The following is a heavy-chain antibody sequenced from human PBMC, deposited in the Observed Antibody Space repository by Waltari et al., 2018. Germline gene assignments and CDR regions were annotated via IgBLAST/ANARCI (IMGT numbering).Heavy chain of an antibody. CDR3: ASTPLFYYDTSGYSF. V-gene: IGHV4-34*01. CDR1: GGSFSGYY. D-gene: IGHD3-22*01. CDR2: IDQNEHT. J-gene: IGHJ4*02. Sequence: QVHLQQWGAGLLKPSETLSPPCAVYGGSFSGYYWSWIRQPPGKGLEWIGHIDQNEHTTYNPSLKDRLTISVDRSQKTFTLTLTSVTAADTGVYFCASTPLFYYDTSGYSFWGQGTLVTVSS.